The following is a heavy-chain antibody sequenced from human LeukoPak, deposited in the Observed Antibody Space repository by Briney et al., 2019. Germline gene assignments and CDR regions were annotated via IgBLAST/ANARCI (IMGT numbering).Heavy chain of an antibody. V-gene: IGHV3-30*02. D-gene: IGHD3-16*02. CDR2: IWYDGSNK. J-gene: IGHJ4*02. Sequence: PGGSLRLSCAASGFTFSSYGMHWVRQAPGKGLEWVAVIWYDGSNKYYADSVKGRFTISRDNSKNTLYLQMNSLRAEDTAVYYCAKDSGYDYVWGSYRSGINYYFDYWGQGTLVTVSS. CDR3: AKDSGYDYVWGSYRSGINYYFDY. CDR1: GFTFSSYG.